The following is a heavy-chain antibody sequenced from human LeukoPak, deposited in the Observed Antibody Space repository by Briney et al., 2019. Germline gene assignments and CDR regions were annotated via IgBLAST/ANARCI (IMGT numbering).Heavy chain of an antibody. CDR3: ETPYDIVGATTALRY. D-gene: IGHD1-26*01. CDR1: GGTFSSYA. J-gene: IGHJ4*02. V-gene: IGHV1-69*13. Sequence: ASVKVSCKASGGTFSSYAISWVRQAPGQGPEWMGGIIPIFGTANYAQKFQGRVTITADESTSTAYMELSSLRSEDTAVHYHETPYDIVGATTALRYWGQGTQVTVSS. CDR2: IIPIFGTA.